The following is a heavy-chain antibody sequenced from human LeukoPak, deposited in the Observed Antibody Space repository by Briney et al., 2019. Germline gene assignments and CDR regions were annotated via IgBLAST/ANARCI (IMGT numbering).Heavy chain of an antibody. CDR1: GFTFNSYW. D-gene: IGHD2-21*01. CDR3: ARGAPHFIVVVIAPFDY. CDR2: IDSDGTDT. V-gene: IGHV3-74*01. Sequence: GGSLRLSCAVSGFTFNSYWMHWVRQAPGAGLVWVSRIDSDGTDTTYADSVKGRFTISRDNAKNSLYLQMNSLRAEDTAVYYCARGAPHFIVVVIAPFDYWGQGTLVTVSS. J-gene: IGHJ4*02.